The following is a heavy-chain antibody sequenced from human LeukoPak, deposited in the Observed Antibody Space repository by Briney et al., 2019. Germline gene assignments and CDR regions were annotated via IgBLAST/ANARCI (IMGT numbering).Heavy chain of an antibody. D-gene: IGHD3-9*01. CDR2: ISAYNGNT. V-gene: IGHV1-18*04. J-gene: IGHJ4*02. Sequence: ASVKVSCKASGYTFTSYGISWLRQAPGQGLEWMGWISAYNGNTNYAQKLQGRVTMTTDTSTSTAYMELRSLRSDDAAVYYCARVKYYDILTGPDYWGQGTLVTVSS. CDR1: GYTFTSYG. CDR3: ARVKYYDILTGPDY.